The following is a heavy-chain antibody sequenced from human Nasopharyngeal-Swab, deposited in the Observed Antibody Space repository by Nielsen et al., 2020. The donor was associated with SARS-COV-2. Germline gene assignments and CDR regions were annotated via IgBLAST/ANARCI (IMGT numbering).Heavy chain of an antibody. V-gene: IGHV4-59*01. Sequence: SQTLSLTCAVSCGSLSSYSWSWIRLPPGKGLEWIGYIYYSGSTNYSPSLKSRVTISVDTSKNQFSLKLNSVTAADTAVYYCARTAGYYYMDVWGKGTTVTVSS. CDR3: ARTAGYYYMDV. J-gene: IGHJ6*03. D-gene: IGHD6-13*01. CDR2: IYYSGST. CDR1: CGSLSSYS.